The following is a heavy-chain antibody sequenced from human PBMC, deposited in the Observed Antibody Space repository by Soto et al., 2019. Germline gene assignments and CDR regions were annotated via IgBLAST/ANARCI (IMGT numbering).Heavy chain of an antibody. CDR2: INTDGSTT. CDR1: GFTFSSYW. CDR3: ARVGQGFWYFDL. Sequence: EVQLVASGGGLVQPGGSLRLSCAASGFTFSSYWMHWVRQAPGKGLVWVSRINTDGSTTSYADSVKGRFTISRDNAKNTVYLQMNSLTAEDTAVYYCARVGQGFWYFDLWGRATLVTVSS. J-gene: IGHJ2*01. V-gene: IGHV3-74*01.